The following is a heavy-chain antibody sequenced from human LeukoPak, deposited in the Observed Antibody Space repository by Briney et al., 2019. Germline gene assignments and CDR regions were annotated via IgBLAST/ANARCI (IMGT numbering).Heavy chain of an antibody. CDR2: ISAYNGNT. D-gene: IGHD3-22*01. V-gene: IGHV1-18*01. J-gene: IGHJ6*03. CDR1: GYTFTSYG. CDR3: ARSLVVVIDYYYYMDV. Sequence: ASVKVSCKASGYTFTSYGMSWVRQAPGQGLEWMGWISAYNGNTNYAQKFQGRVTMTTDTSTSTAYMELSSLRSEDTAVYYCARSLVVVIDYYYYMDVWGKGTTVTVSS.